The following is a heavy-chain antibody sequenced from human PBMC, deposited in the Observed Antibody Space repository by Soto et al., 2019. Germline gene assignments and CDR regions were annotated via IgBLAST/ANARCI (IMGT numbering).Heavy chain of an antibody. CDR1: GGSISGFY. Sequence: PSETLSLTCTISGGSISGFYWGWIRQPPGRGLEWIGNIYYSGSVNYDPSLRSRVTISLNTSKNQFSLNLNSVTAADTAIYYCARWTYCGGDCYWLDFWGQGTLVTVSS. J-gene: IGHJ4*02. CDR3: ARWTYCGGDCYWLDF. V-gene: IGHV4-59*01. D-gene: IGHD2-21*02. CDR2: IYYSGSV.